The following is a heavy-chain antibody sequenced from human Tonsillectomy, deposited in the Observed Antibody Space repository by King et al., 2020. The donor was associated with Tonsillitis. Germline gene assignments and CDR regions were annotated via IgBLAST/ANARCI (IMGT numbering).Heavy chain of an antibody. J-gene: IGHJ4*02. Sequence: QLQESGPGLVKPSETLSLTCTVSGGSISSYYWSWSRQPPGKGLEWIGYIYYSGSTNYNPSLKSRVTISVETSKNQFSLKLSSVTAADPAVYYCARAPSAYFDYCGQGTLVTVSS. CDR1: GGSISSYY. CDR2: IYYSGST. CDR3: ARAPSAYFDY. V-gene: IGHV4-59*01. D-gene: IGHD3-10*01.